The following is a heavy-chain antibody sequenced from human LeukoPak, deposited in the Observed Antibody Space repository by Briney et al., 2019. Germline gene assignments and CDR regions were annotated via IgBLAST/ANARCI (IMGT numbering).Heavy chain of an antibody. V-gene: IGHV4-30-4*01. CDR1: GGSIRSGDYY. CDR2: IYYSGST. CDR3: ARAYYCSSTSCYDSRWFDP. D-gene: IGHD2-2*01. Sequence: PSQTLSLTCTVSGGSIRSGDYYWSWIRQPPGKDLEWIGYIYYSGSTYYYPSLKSRVTISVDTSKNQFSLKLSSVTAADTAVYYCARAYYCSSTSCYDSRWFDPWGQGTLVTVSS. J-gene: IGHJ5*02.